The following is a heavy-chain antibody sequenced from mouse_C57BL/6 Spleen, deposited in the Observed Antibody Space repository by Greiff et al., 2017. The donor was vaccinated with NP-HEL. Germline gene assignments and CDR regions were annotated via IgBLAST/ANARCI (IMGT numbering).Heavy chain of an antibody. CDR1: GYTFTSYW. D-gene: IGHD4-1*01. Sequence: QVQLQQPGAELVKPGASVKLSCKASGYTFTSYWMQWVKQRPGQGLEWIGEIDPSDSYTNYNQKFKGKATLTVDTSSSTAYMQLSSLTSEDSAVYYCARERTGAWFAYWGQGTLVTVSA. CDR2: IDPSDSYT. CDR3: ARERTGAWFAY. J-gene: IGHJ3*01. V-gene: IGHV1-50*01.